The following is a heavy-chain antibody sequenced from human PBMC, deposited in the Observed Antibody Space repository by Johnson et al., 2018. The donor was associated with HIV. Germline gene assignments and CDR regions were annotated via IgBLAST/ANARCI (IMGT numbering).Heavy chain of an antibody. CDR3: ATGDCSGGSCHAFDI. V-gene: IGHV3-15*02. Sequence: VQLVESGGALVKPGGSLRLSCVASGFTFSNVWMTWVRQAPGKGLEWVGRIKRKSDGETTDYAAPVTGRFTISRDDSKNSLYMQMNSLKTEDTAVYSCATGDCSGGSCHAFDIWGQGTMVTVSS. CDR2: IKRKSDGETT. J-gene: IGHJ3*02. CDR1: GFTFSNVW. D-gene: IGHD2-15*01.